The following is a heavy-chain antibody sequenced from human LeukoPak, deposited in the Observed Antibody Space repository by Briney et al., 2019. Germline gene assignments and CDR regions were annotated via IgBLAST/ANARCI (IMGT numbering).Heavy chain of an antibody. Sequence: SETLSLTCAVSGGSVSSSKYLWGWIRQPPGKELEWIGSISYSGNADYNPSLRSRVTLSVDTSKNQFSLKLTSVTAADSAVYYCAGLGVMVLVFQSESWGQGTPVTVSS. CDR1: GGSVSSSKYL. V-gene: IGHV4-39*07. CDR2: ISYSGNA. J-gene: IGHJ5*02. D-gene: IGHD2/OR15-2a*01. CDR3: AGLGVMVLVFQSES.